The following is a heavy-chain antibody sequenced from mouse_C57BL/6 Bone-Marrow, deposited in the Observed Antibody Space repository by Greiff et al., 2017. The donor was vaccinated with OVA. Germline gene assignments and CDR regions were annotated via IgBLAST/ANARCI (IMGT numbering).Heavy chain of an antibody. V-gene: IGHV1-15*01. Sequence: QVQLQQSGAELVRPGASVTLSCKASGYTFTDYEMHWVKQTPVHGLDWIGAIDPETGGTASNQKFKGKAILTADNSPSTAYMELRSLTTVDSAVYYCTRDGYYVDYAMDYWGQGTSVTVSA. J-gene: IGHJ4*01. D-gene: IGHD2-3*01. CDR2: IDPETGGT. CDR1: GYTFTDYE. CDR3: TRDGYYVDYAMDY.